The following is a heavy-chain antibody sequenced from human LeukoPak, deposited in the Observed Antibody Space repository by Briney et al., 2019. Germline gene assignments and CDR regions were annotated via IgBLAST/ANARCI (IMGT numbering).Heavy chain of an antibody. J-gene: IGHJ6*02. Sequence: GESLKISCKGSGYSFTSYWIGWVRRMPGKGLEWMGIIYPGDSDTRYSPSFQGQVTISADKSISTAYLQWSSLKASDTAMCYCARRRDGHEASYYGMDVWGQGTTVTVSS. CDR1: GYSFTSYW. D-gene: IGHD5-24*01. CDR3: ARRRDGHEASYYGMDV. CDR2: IYPGDSDT. V-gene: IGHV5-51*01.